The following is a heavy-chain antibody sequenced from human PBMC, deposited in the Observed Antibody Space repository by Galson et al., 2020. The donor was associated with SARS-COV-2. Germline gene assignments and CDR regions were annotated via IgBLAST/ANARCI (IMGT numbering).Heavy chain of an antibody. J-gene: IGHJ4*02. CDR2: LWSDGTNK. Sequence: GGSLRLSCAASGFTLSSSGMLWVRQAPGKGLEWVAVLWSDGTNKYYADSVKGRFTISRDTSKNTLYLQMNSLTAEDTALYYCAKGGAVAGIRGIDYWGQGTLVTGSS. D-gene: IGHD6-19*01. CDR1: GFTLSSSG. CDR3: AKGGAVAGIRGIDY. V-gene: IGHV3-33*06.